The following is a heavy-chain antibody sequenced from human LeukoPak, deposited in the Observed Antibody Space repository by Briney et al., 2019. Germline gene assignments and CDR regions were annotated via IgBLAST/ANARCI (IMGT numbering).Heavy chain of an antibody. J-gene: IGHJ4*02. CDR3: VRDAGRGGDCDY. CDR2: IKQDESEK. D-gene: IGHD3-10*01. CDR1: GFTFSNYW. V-gene: IGHV3-7*01. Sequence: GGSLRLSCVASGFTFSNYWMTWVRQAPGKGLEWVANIKQDESEKYYVDSVKGRFTISRDNAKNSLYLQMNSLRAEDTAVYYCVRDAGRGGDCDYWGQGTLVTVSS.